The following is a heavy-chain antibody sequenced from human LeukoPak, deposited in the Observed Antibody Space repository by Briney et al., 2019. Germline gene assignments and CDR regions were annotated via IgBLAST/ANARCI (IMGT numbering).Heavy chain of an antibody. V-gene: IGHV1-2*04. Sequence: ASVKVSCKASGNTFTGYYMHWVRQAPGQGLEWMGWINPNSGGTDYAQKFQGWVTMTRDTSISTAYMELSRLRSDDTAVYYCARGSDIVVVVAASPPDYWGQGTLVTVSS. CDR2: INPNSGGT. CDR3: ARGSDIVVVVAASPPDY. D-gene: IGHD2-15*01. J-gene: IGHJ4*02. CDR1: GNTFTGYY.